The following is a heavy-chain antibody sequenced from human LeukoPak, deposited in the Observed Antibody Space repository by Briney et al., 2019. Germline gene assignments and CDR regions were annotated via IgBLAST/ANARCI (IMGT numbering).Heavy chain of an antibody. CDR2: INWNGGST. J-gene: IGHJ4*02. Sequence: GGSLRLSCAASGFTFDDYGMSWVRQAPGKGLEWVSGINWNGGSTGYADSVKGRFTISRDNAKNSLYLQMNSLRAEDTALYYCASVGPIYGDYVLDYWGQGTLVTVSS. V-gene: IGHV3-20*04. D-gene: IGHD4-17*01. CDR3: ASVGPIYGDYVLDY. CDR1: GFTFDDYG.